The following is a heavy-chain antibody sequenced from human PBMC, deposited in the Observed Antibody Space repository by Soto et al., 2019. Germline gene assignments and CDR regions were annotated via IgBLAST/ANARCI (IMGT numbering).Heavy chain of an antibody. CDR3: ARDGRVGGIDY. J-gene: IGHJ4*02. V-gene: IGHV3-48*03. CDR1: GFTFSIHE. D-gene: IGHD6-19*01. Sequence: GGSLRLACAASGFTFSIHEMNWVRQAPGKGLEWVSYISSIGVATYYADSVKGRFTISRDNAKNSLYLQMNSLRAEDTAVYYCARDGRVGGIDYWGQRTSDTVSS. CDR2: ISSIGVAT.